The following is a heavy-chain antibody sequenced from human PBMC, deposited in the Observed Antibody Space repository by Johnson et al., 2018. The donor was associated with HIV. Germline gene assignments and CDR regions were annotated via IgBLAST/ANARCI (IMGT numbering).Heavy chain of an antibody. CDR2: IYSGGSS. Sequence: VQLVESGGGLVQPGGSLRLSCAASDFTVGSIYMSWVRPAPGKGLEWVSLIYSGGSSYYADPVEGRFTISRDNSKNTLYLQMNSLRVEDTAVYYCAKGADYADYEGAFDIWGQGTMVTVSS. D-gene: IGHD4-17*01. J-gene: IGHJ3*02. V-gene: IGHV3-66*01. CDR3: AKGADYADYEGAFDI. CDR1: DFTVGSIY.